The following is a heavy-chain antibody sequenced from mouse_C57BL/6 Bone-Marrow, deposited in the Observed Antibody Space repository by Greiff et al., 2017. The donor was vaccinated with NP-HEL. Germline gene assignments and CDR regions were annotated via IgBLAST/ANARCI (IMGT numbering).Heavy chain of an antibody. CDR1: GYAFSSSW. CDR2: IYPGDGDT. D-gene: IGHD2-4*01. Sequence: QVQLKQSGPELVKPGASVKISCKASGYAFSSSWMNWVKQRPGKGLEWIGRIYPGDGDTNYNGKFKGKATLTADKSSSTAYMQLSSLTSEDSAVYFCATTRITSRYFDVWGTGTPVTVSS. V-gene: IGHV1-82*01. CDR3: ATTRITSRYFDV. J-gene: IGHJ1*03.